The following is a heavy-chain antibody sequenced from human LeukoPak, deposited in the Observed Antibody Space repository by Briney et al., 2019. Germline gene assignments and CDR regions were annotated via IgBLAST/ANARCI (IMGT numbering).Heavy chain of an antibody. D-gene: IGHD2-8*01. CDR1: GCIFSTYA. CDR3: TRRYCTNGVCYPLEF. V-gene: IGHV3-23*01. J-gene: IGHJ4*02. Sequence: GGSLRLSRVASGCIFSTYALHWVRQAPGKGLEWVSAIGGSADSTFYAESVKGRFTISRDNSKDTLYLQLNLLRAEDTAVYYCTRRYCTNGVCYPLEFWGQGALLTVSS. CDR2: IGGSADST.